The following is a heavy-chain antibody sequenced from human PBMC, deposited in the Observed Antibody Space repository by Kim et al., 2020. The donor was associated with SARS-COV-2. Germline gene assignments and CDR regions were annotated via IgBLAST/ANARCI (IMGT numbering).Heavy chain of an antibody. CDR1: GFTFSSYA. J-gene: IGHJ4*02. V-gene: IGHV3-30*04. CDR3: ARFKLAAGCDY. Sequence: GGSLRLSCAASGFTFSSYAMHWVRQAPGKGLEWVAVISYDGSNKYYADSVKGRFTISRDNSKNTLYLQMNSLRAEDTAVYYCARFKLAAGCDYWGQGTLV. D-gene: IGHD6-13*01. CDR2: ISYDGSNK.